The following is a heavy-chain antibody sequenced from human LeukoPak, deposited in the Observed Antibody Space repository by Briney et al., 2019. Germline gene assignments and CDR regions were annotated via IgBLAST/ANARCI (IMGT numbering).Heavy chain of an antibody. J-gene: IGHJ5*02. CDR1: GYTFTSYS. V-gene: IGHV1-46*01. CDR2: VNPSGGTT. D-gene: IGHD3-22*01. Sequence: ASVKVSCKASGYTFTSYSIHWVRQAPGQGLEWMGIVNPSGGTTTYTQKFQGRVTMTTDTSTSTAYMELRSLRSDDTAVYYCARDHGIVVVIPSYNWFDPWGQGTLVTVSS. CDR3: ARDHGIVVVIPSYNWFDP.